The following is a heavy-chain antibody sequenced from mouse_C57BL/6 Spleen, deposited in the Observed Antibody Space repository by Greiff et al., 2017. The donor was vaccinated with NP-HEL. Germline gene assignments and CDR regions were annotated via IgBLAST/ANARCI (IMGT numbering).Heavy chain of an antibody. J-gene: IGHJ4*01. CDR1: GFTFSDYG. CDR3: ARPKRGDYYAMDY. CDR2: ISSGSSTI. Sequence: EVKLMESGGGLVKPGGSLKLSCAASGFTFSDYGMHWVRQAPEKGLEWVAYISSGSSTIYYAATVKGRFTFSRDNAKNTLFLQMTRLRSEDTAMYYCARPKRGDYYAMDYWGQGTSVTVSS. V-gene: IGHV5-17*01.